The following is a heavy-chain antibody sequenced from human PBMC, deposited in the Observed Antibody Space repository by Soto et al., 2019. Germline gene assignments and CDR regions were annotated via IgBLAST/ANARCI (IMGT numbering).Heavy chain of an antibody. CDR3: ARDRDSSDTGGMDV. CDR1: GGSISSRNW. CDR2: IRHSGTT. D-gene: IGHD3-22*01. V-gene: IGHV4-4*02. Sequence: QVQLQESGPGLVKPSVTLSLTCAVSGGSISSRNWWTWVRQPPGKGLEWIGEIRHSGTTNYNPSLESRVTIAVDKSKNQFSLKLSSVTAADTAVYYCARDRDSSDTGGMDVWGQGTTVTVSS. J-gene: IGHJ6*02.